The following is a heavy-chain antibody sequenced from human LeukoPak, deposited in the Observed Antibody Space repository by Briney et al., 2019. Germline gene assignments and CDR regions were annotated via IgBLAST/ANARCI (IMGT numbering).Heavy chain of an antibody. V-gene: IGHV4-39*01. CDR1: GGSISSSSYY. Sequence: SETLSLTCTVSGGSISSSSYYWGWIRQPPGKGLEWIGSIYYSGSTYYNPSLKSRVTISVDTSKNQFSLKLSSVTAAATAVYYCAGPTGYYSFDYWGQGTLVTVSS. D-gene: IGHD3-9*01. CDR2: IYYSGST. J-gene: IGHJ4*02. CDR3: AGPTGYYSFDY.